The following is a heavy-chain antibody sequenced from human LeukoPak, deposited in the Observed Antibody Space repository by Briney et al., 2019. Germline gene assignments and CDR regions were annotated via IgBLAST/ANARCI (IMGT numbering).Heavy chain of an antibody. CDR3: ARSEYDYFDY. V-gene: IGHV3-48*04. J-gene: IGHJ4*02. CDR1: GFTFSSDA. CDR2: ISSSSSTI. D-gene: IGHD3-3*01. Sequence: GGSLRLSCAASGFTFSSDAMSWVRQAPGKGLEWVSYISSSSSTIYYADSVKGRFTISRDNAKNSLYLQMNSLRAEDTAVYYCARSEYDYFDYWGQGTLVTVSS.